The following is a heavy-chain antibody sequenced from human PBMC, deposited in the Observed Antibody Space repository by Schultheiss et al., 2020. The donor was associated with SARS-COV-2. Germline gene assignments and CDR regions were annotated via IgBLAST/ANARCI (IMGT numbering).Heavy chain of an antibody. Sequence: SETLSLSCAVYGGSFSGYYWSWIRQPPGKGLEWIGYIYYSGSNKYNPYLKSRVTISVDTSKNQFSLKLSSVTAADTAVYYCARVGGFDWLAFDPWGQGTLVTVSS. D-gene: IGHD3-9*01. CDR1: GGSFSGYY. CDR2: IYYSGSN. J-gene: IGHJ5*02. V-gene: IGHV4-59*01. CDR3: ARVGGFDWLAFDP.